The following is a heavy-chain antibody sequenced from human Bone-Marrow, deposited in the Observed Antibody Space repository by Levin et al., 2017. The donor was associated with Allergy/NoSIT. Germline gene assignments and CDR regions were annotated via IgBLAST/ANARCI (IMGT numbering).Heavy chain of an antibody. Sequence: SETLSLTCTLSGGSISSYYWSWVRQPAGKTLEWIGLIYAGGSTNYNPSLKSRVTMSLDTSKNQFSLKLRSVTAADTAIYYCATWGTVDGDYYYGLDVWGQGTTVIVSS. D-gene: IGHD3-16*01. CDR2: IYAGGST. CDR3: ATWGTVDGDYYYGLDV. V-gene: IGHV4-4*07. J-gene: IGHJ6*02. CDR1: GGSISSYY.